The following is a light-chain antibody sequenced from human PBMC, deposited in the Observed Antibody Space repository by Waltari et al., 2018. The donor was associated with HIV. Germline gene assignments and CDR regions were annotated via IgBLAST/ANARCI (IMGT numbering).Light chain of an antibody. CDR3: QSFDRSLSAWV. V-gene: IGLV1-40*01. CDR2: GNN. Sequence: QSVLTQPPSVSGAPGQRVTTSCTGSSSHIGAGDDVHWYQQPPGTAPKLLIYGNNNRPAGVPDRFSGSKSDTSASLAITGLQAEDESDYYCQSFDRSLSAWVFGGGTKLTVL. J-gene: IGLJ2*01. CDR1: SSHIGAGDD.